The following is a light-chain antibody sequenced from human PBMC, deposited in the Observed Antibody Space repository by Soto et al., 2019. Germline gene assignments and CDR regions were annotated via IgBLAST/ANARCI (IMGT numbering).Light chain of an antibody. CDR3: ATWDYSLTGEV. CDR2: DNN. J-gene: IGLJ2*01. V-gene: IGLV1-51*01. Sequence: QSVLTQPPSVSAAKGQKVTISCYGSSSNIGNNYVSWYQQLPGTAPKLLIYDNNKRPSGIPDRFSGSKSGTSGTLDITGLQTGDEADYYCATWDYSLTGEVFGGGTKRTVL. CDR1: SSNIGNNY.